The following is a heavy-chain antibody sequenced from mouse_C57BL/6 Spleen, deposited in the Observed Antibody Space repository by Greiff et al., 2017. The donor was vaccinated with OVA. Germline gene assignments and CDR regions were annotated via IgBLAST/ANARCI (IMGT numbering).Heavy chain of an antibody. CDR2: IYPGSGST. V-gene: IGHV1-55*01. D-gene: IGHD1-1*01. Sequence: VQLQQPGAELVKPGASVKMSCKASGYTFTSYWITWVKQRPGQGLEWIGDIYPGSGSTNYNEKFKSKATLTVDTSSSTAYMQLSSLTSEDSAVYYCAREPDYGSSPYYFDYGGQGTTLTVSS. J-gene: IGHJ2*01. CDR3: AREPDYGSSPYYFDY. CDR1: GYTFTSYW.